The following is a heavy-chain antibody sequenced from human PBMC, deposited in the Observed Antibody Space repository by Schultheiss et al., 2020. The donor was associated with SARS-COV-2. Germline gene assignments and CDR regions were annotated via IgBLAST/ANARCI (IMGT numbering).Heavy chain of an antibody. Sequence: SETLSLTCTVSGGSISSGSYYWSWIRQPAGKGLEWIGRIYTSGSTNYNPSLKSRVTISVDKSKNQFSLKLSSVTAADTAVYYCARSWYVRGYSEDYWGQGTLVTVSS. J-gene: IGHJ4*02. CDR2: IYTSGST. CDR1: GGSISSGSYY. CDR3: ARSWYVRGYSEDY. V-gene: IGHV4-61*02. D-gene: IGHD3-16*01.